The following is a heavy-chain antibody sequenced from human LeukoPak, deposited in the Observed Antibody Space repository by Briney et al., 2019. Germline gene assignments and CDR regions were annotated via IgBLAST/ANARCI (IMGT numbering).Heavy chain of an antibody. CDR2: VFYTGKT. CDR3: ARIGYSSGWYCDY. D-gene: IGHD6-19*01. V-gene: IGHV4-39*07. Sequence: SETLPLTCTVSGGPISSNLYDWGCIRQPPGKGLEWIGSVFYTGKTYYNPSLESRVTMSMDTSKNQFSLKLSSVTAADTAVYYCARIGYSSGWYCDYWGQGTLVTVSS. CDR1: GGPISSNLYD. J-gene: IGHJ4*02.